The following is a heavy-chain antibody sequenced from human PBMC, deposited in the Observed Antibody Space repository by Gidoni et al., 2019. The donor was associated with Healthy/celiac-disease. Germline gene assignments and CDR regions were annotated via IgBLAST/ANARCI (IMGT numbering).Heavy chain of an antibody. V-gene: IGHV1-2*02. D-gene: IGHD1-26*01. CDR3: AREPMGATQGDHDAFDI. J-gene: IGHJ3*02. CDR2: INPNSGGT. CDR1: GYPFTGSY. Sequence: QVQLVPSGAEVKKPGASVKVSCTASGYPFTGSYMHWVRQAPGQGLEWMGWINPNSGGTNDAQKFQGRVTMTRDTSISTAYMELSRLRSDDTAVYDCAREPMGATQGDHDAFDIWGQGTMVTVSS.